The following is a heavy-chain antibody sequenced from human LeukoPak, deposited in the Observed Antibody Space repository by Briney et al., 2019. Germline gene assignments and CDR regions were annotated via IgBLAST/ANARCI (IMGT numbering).Heavy chain of an antibody. V-gene: IGHV3-23*01. CDR1: GFTFSSYG. J-gene: IGHJ6*03. CDR2: ISGSGGST. D-gene: IGHD6-19*01. Sequence: GGSLRLSCAASGFTFSSYGMSWVRQAPGKGLEWVSAISGSGGSTYYADSVKGRFTISRDNSKNTLYLQMNSLRAEDTAVYYCAKAPSGWYSQDYYYYMDVWGKGTTVTISS. CDR3: AKAPSGWYSQDYYYYMDV.